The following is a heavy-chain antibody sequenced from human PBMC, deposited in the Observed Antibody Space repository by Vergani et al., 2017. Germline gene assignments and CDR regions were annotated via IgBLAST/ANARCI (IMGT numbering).Heavy chain of an antibody. J-gene: IGHJ5*01. CDR2: IYSGGDT. CDR1: GFTVTSHY. D-gene: IGHD2-15*01. CDR3: ARVGYCTGGSCYFDGKPWFDS. Sequence: EVQLVESGGGLVQPGGSLRLSCTASGFTVTSHYMSWVRQAPGKGLECVSIIYSGGDTDYADSVKGRFIISRDTFKNTVYLQMNSLRTEDAAVYYCARVGYCTGGSCYFDGKPWFDSWGQGTQVSVSS. V-gene: IGHV3-66*02.